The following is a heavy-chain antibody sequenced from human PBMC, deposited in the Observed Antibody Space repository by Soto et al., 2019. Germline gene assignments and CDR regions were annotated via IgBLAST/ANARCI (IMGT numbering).Heavy chain of an antibody. J-gene: IGHJ4*02. D-gene: IGHD3-16*01. CDR1: GFPFSAYN. V-gene: IGHV3-21*01. CDR2: ITVGSSHI. Sequence: EVQLVESGGGLVKPGGSLRLSCTGSGFPFSAYNINWVRQAPGKGLEWVSSITVGSSHIYQPNSMKGRFTISRDDAKNSVYLQIDGRRDEDTALYYCSRSPEVGVRGAYWGQGTLVTVSS. CDR3: SRSPEVGVRGAY.